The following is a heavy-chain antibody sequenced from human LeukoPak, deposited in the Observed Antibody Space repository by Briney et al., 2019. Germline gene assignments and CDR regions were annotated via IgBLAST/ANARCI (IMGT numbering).Heavy chain of an antibody. Sequence: GASVKVSCKASGYTFIDYHMHWVRQAPGQGLEYMGWTNSNSGATNYAQKFQGRVTMTRDTSISTAYMELSRLRSDDTAVYYCARSSMGFPDYWGQGTLVTVSS. D-gene: IGHD1-26*01. CDR3: ARSSMGFPDY. CDR2: TNSNSGAT. V-gene: IGHV1-2*02. J-gene: IGHJ4*02. CDR1: GYTFIDYH.